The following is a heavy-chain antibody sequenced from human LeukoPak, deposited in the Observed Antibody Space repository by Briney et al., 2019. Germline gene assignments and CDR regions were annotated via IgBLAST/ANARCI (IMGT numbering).Heavy chain of an antibody. J-gene: IGHJ4*02. CDR2: INADNGDT. V-gene: IGHV1-3*01. CDR1: GYTFTSYA. CDR3: ASERGGITGTTWGY. D-gene: IGHD1-20*01. Sequence: ASVKVSCKASGYTFTSYAMHWVRQAPGQRLEWMGWINADNGDTQYSQKFQGRVTITRDTSASTAYMELSSLRSEDTAVYYCASERGGITGTTWGYWGQGTLVTVSS.